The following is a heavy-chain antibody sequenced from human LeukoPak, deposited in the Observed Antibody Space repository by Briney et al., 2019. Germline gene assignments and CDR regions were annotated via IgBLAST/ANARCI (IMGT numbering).Heavy chain of an antibody. CDR2: ISGSGGNT. Sequence: GGSLRLSCVGSGFSFSSYAMSWVRQAPGKGLEWVSGISGSGGNTYYADSIKGRFTISRDNSKNTLYLQMNSLRAEDTAVYYCAKRYDFWSGSFNYYKMDVWGQGTTVTVSS. J-gene: IGHJ6*02. CDR3: AKRYDFWSGSFNYYKMDV. V-gene: IGHV3-23*01. D-gene: IGHD3-3*01. CDR1: GFSFSSYA.